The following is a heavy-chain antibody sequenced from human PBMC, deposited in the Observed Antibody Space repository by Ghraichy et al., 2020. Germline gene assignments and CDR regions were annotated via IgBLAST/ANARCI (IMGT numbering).Heavy chain of an antibody. D-gene: IGHD4-11*01. CDR1: GFTFSSYA. CDR3: AKRHDIVTTGYRYFQH. V-gene: IGHV3-23*01. CDR2: IGGSGGAT. J-gene: IGHJ1*01. Sequence: GGSLRLSCAASGFTFSSYAMNWVRQAPGKGLEWVSLIGGSGGATYYADSVKGRFTISRDNSKNTLYLQMSSLRAEDTAVYYCAKRHDIVTTGYRYFQHWGQGTLVTVSS.